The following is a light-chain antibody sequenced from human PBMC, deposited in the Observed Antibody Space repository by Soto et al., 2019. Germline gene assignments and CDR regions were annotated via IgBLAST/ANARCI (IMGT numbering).Light chain of an antibody. Sequence: QSVLTQPPSVSGAPGQRISISCTGSSSNIGAGYDVFWYQQFPGTAPKLLIHGDSIRPSGVPDRFSGSRSGTSASLAITGLRAEDEADYYCLSYDSSLSGSLFGGGTKVTVL. CDR3: LSYDSSLSGSL. CDR1: SSNIGAGYD. CDR2: GDS. V-gene: IGLV1-40*01. J-gene: IGLJ2*01.